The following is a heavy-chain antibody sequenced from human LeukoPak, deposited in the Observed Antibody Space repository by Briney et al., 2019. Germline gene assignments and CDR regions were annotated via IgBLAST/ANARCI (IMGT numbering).Heavy chain of an antibody. J-gene: IGHJ5*02. CDR1: GGTFSSYA. D-gene: IGHD2-2*02. CDR3: ARELVVVPAAIGWFDP. Sequence: ASVKVSCKASGGTFSSYAISWVRQAPGQGLEWMGGIIPIFGTANYAQKFQGRVTITADESTSTAYMELSSLRSEDTAVYYCARELVVVPAAIGWFDPWGQGTLVTVSS. CDR2: IIPIFGTA. V-gene: IGHV1-69*13.